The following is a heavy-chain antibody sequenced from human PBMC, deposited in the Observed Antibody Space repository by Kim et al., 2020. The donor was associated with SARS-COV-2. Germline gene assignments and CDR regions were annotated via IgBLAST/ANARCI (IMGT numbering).Heavy chain of an antibody. J-gene: IGHJ6*02. CDR1: GGTFSSYA. D-gene: IGHD2-2*01. Sequence: SVKVSCKASGGTFSSYAISWVRQAPGQGLEWMGGIIPIFGTANYAQKFQGRVTITADESTSTAYMELSSLRSEDTAVYYCARDGGTNIVVVPAADYYYGMDVWGQGTTVTVSS. CDR2: IIPIFGTA. CDR3: ARDGGTNIVVVPAADYYYGMDV. V-gene: IGHV1-69*13.